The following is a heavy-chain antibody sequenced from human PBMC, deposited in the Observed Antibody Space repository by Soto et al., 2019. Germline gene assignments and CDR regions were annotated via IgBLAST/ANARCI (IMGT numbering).Heavy chain of an antibody. Sequence: QVQLQESRPGLVKPSQTLTLTCTVSGGSIRRGGYSWGWIRQHPGQGMEWIGYICYIGSTYYNPSLKSRVTISVDTSKNQFSLKLSSVTAADTAVYNCVRSVDPWGQGTLVTVSS. CDR3: VRSVDP. CDR1: GGSIRRGGYS. J-gene: IGHJ5*02. V-gene: IGHV4-31*03. CDR2: ICYIGST.